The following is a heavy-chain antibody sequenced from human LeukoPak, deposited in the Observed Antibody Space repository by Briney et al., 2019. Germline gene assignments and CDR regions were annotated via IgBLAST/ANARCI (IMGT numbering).Heavy chain of an antibody. J-gene: IGHJ4*02. CDR2: INPNSGGT. CDR1: GYTFTRYY. D-gene: IGHD1-26*01. V-gene: IGHV1-2*02. CDR3: ARAARGSYSRRIDY. Sequence: ASVKVSCKASGYTFTRYYMHWVRQAPGQGLEWMGWINPNSGGTNYAQRFQGRVTMTRDTSISTAYMELSRLRSDDTAVYYCARAARGSYSRRIDYWGQGTLVTVSS.